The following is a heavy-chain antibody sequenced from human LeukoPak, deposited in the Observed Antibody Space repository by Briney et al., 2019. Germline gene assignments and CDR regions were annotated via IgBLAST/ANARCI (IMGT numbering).Heavy chain of an antibody. J-gene: IGHJ4*02. V-gene: IGHV4-30-4*01. CDR1: GGSISSSDYY. CDR3: ASDSSGYSFDY. D-gene: IGHD3-22*01. Sequence: SETLSLTCTVSGGSISSSDYYWSWIRQPPGKGLEWIGYIYYSGSTYYNPSLKSRVTISVDTSKNQFSLKLSSVTAADTAVYYCASDSSGYSFDYWGQGTLVTVSS. CDR2: IYYSGST.